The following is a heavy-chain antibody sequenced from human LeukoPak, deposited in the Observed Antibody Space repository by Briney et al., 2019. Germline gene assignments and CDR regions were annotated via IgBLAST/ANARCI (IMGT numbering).Heavy chain of an antibody. CDR1: GFTFTSSA. Sequence: GASVKVSCKASGFTFTSSAVQWVRPARGQRLEWIGWIVVGSGNTNYAQKFQERVTITRDMSTSTAYMELSSLRSEDTAVYYCAAYIVVVTAIQDYWRQGTLVTVSS. CDR2: IVVGSGNT. D-gene: IGHD2-21*02. J-gene: IGHJ4*02. CDR3: AAYIVVVTAIQDY. V-gene: IGHV1-58*01.